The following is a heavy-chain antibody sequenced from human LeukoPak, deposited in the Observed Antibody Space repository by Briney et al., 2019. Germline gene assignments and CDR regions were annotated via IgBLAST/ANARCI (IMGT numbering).Heavy chain of an antibody. V-gene: IGHV1-18*01. CDR2: ISAYNGNT. CDR1: GYTFTSYG. J-gene: IGHJ4*02. CDR3: ATDRGLYSGYSVMDY. Sequence: ASVKVSCKASGYTFTSYGISWVRQAPGQGLEWMGWISAYNGNTNYAQKLQGRVTMTTDTSTSTAYMELSSLRSEDTAVYYCATDRGLYSGYSVMDYWGQGTLVTVSS. D-gene: IGHD5-12*01.